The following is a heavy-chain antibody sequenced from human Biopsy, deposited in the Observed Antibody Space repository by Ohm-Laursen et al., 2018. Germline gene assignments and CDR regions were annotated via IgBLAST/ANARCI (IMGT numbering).Heavy chain of an antibody. D-gene: IGHD6-6*01. CDR3: AGGYSRRVSIFEASIYWFDT. CDR2: MILSSGKT. Sequence: SVKVSCKSSGYSFTTYDVNWVRQARGQGLEWMGWMILSSGKTGYAQRFQGRVTLTMNTSISTAYMELSGLRSEDTAVYFCAGGYSRRVSIFEASIYWFDTWGQGTLVTVSS. V-gene: IGHV1-8*01. J-gene: IGHJ5*02. CDR1: GYSFTTYD.